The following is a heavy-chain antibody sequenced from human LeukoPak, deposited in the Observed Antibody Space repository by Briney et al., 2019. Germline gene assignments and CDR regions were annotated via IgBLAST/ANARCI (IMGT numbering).Heavy chain of an antibody. D-gene: IGHD1-26*01. CDR1: GFTFSSYG. V-gene: IGHV3-30*02. CDR2: IRYDGSNK. J-gene: IGHJ4*02. CDR3: AKDREATFDY. Sequence: GGSLRLSCAASGFTFSSYGMHWVRQAPGKGLEWVAFIRYDGSNKYYADSVKGRFTISRDNSKNTLYLQMSSLRAEDTAVYYCAKDREATFDYWGQGTLVTVSS.